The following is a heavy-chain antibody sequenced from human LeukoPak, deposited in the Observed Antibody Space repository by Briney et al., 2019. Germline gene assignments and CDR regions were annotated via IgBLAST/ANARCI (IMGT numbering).Heavy chain of an antibody. D-gene: IGHD5-18*01. CDR3: AREGLGYSLGY. V-gene: IGHV3-64*01. Sequence: GGSLRLSCAASGFTFSDYAMHWVRQAPGKGLEYVSAISTNGGSTYYANSVKGRFTISRDNAKNTLYLQMSSLRAEDTGIYYCAREGLGYSLGYWGQGTLVTVSS. CDR2: ISTNGGST. J-gene: IGHJ4*02. CDR1: GFTFSDYA.